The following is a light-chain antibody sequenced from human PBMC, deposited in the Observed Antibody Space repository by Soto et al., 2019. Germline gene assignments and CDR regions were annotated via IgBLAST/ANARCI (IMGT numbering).Light chain of an antibody. CDR2: GAS. CDR3: QHYNELPLT. J-gene: IGKJ4*01. CDR1: QSVSTN. V-gene: IGKV3-15*01. Sequence: DIVMTQYPATLSVSPGERATLSCRAIQSVSTNLAWYQQKPGQGPRLLIFGASTRAIGIPARFSGSGYGTDFTLTISSLQSEDFAVYYCQHYNELPLTFGGGTKVEIK.